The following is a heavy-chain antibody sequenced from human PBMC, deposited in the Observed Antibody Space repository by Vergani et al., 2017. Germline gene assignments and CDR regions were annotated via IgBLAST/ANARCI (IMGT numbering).Heavy chain of an antibody. CDR2: ISGSGGST. CDR3: TKANPPNGGYDDLYNDHAIDV. J-gene: IGHJ6*02. V-gene: IGHV3-23*01. Sequence: EVQLLESGGDLVQPGGSLRLSCAASGFTFNHYAMNWVRQAPGKGLEWVSGISGSGGSTYYAGSVKGRFTISRDSSKNTLYLQMNSLSAGDTAVYYCTKANPPNGGYDDLYNDHAIDVWGQGTTVTVSS. CDR1: GFTFNHYA. D-gene: IGHD5-12*01.